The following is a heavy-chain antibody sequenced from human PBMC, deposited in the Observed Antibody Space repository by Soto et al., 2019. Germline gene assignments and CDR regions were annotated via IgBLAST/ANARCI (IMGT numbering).Heavy chain of an antibody. Sequence: QLQLQESGPGLVKPSETLSLTCTVSGGSISSSSYYWGWIRQPPGKGLEWIGSIYYSGSTYYNPSLKSRVTISVDTSKNQFSLKLSSVTAADTAVYYCARRGVYGYYDSSGYYQLDYWGQGTLVTVSS. V-gene: IGHV4-39*01. D-gene: IGHD3-22*01. CDR1: GGSISSSSYY. CDR2: IYYSGST. CDR3: ARRGVYGYYDSSGYYQLDY. J-gene: IGHJ4*02.